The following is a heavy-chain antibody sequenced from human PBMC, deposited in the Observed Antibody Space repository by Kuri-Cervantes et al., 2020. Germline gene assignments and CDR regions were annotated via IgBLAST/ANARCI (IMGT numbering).Heavy chain of an antibody. V-gene: IGHV3-48*04. D-gene: IGHD3-22*01. CDR2: ISSSSSTM. Sequence: GESLKISCAASGFTFSSYSMNWVRQAPGKGLEWVSYISSSSSTMYYADSVKGRFTISRDNAKNSLHLQMNSLRVEDTALYYCARDQGSSGYYFFHAFDIWGQGTMVTVSS. J-gene: IGHJ3*02. CDR3: ARDQGSSGYYFFHAFDI. CDR1: GFTFSSYS.